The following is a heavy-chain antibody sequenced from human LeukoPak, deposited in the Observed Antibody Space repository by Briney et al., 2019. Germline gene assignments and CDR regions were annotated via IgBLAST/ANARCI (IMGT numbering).Heavy chain of an antibody. CDR3: ARGRYYYDSSGYYYRPFDP. Sequence: ASVKVSCKASGYTFTGNYMHWVRQAPGQGLEWMGWINPNSGGTNYAQKFQGRVTMTRDTSISTAYMELSRLRSDDTAVYYCARGRYYYDSSGYYYRPFDPWGQGTLVTVSS. D-gene: IGHD3-22*01. J-gene: IGHJ5*02. CDR1: GYTFTGNY. CDR2: INPNSGGT. V-gene: IGHV1-2*02.